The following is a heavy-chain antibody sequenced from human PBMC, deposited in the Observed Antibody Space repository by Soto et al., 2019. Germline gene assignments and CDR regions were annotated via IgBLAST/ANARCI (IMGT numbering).Heavy chain of an antibody. D-gene: IGHD5-18*01. CDR3: ARVGYSYGYGFYYYYGMDV. CDR1: GGSISGDYY. J-gene: IGHJ6*02. V-gene: IGHV4-30-4*01. Sequence: PSETLSLTCTVSGGSISGDYYWNWIRQAPGKGLEWIGYVYHTGSTYHNPSLKSRGSISVDTSKNQFSLKLSSVTAADTAVYYCARVGYSYGYGFYYYYGMDVWGQGTTVTVSS. CDR2: VYHTGST.